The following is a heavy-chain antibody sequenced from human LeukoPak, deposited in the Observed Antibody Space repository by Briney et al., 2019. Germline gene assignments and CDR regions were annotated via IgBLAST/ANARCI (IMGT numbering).Heavy chain of an antibody. CDR2: ISGSGGST. D-gene: IGHD2-2*01. J-gene: IGHJ4*02. CDR1: GFTFSSYA. CDR3: ARNLWPSLVPTTHPFDY. Sequence: GGSLRLSWAASGFTFSSYAMSWVRQAPGKGLEWVSAISGSGGSTYYADTVKGRFTISRDNSKNSLHLQMNSLSAEDTAVYYCARNLWPSLVPTTHPFDYWGQGTLVTVSS. V-gene: IGHV3-23*01.